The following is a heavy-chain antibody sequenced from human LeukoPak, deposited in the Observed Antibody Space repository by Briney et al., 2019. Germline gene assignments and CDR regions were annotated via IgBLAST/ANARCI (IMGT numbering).Heavy chain of an antibody. D-gene: IGHD1-26*01. V-gene: IGHV3-23*01. CDR3: AREIVGALLHALDI. Sequence: PGGSLRLSCAASGFTFGSYAINWVRQAPGKGLEWVSAIRTSGSATYYADSVKGRFTISRDDSKNTLFLQMNSLRAEDTAVYYCAREIVGALLHALDIWGQGTSVAVSS. CDR1: GFTFGSYA. J-gene: IGHJ3*02. CDR2: IRTSGSAT.